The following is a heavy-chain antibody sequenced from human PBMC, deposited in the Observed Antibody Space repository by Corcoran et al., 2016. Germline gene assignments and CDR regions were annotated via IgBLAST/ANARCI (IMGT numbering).Heavy chain of an antibody. D-gene: IGHD2-2*02. CDR3: AKDLVRAAIPSYCDY. V-gene: IGHV3-30*18. CDR2: ISYDGSNK. Sequence: QVQLVESGGGVVQPGRSLRLSCAASGFTFSSYGMHWVRQAPGKGLEWVAVISYDGSNKYYADSVKGRFTISRDNSKNTLYLQMNSLRAEDTAVYYCAKDLVRAAIPSYCDYWGQGTLVTVSS. CDR1: GFTFSSYG. J-gene: IGHJ4*02.